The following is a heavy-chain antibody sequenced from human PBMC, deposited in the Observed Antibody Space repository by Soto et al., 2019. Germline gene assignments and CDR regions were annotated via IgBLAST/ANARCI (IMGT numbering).Heavy chain of an antibody. Sequence: GGSLRLSCAASGFTFSSYGMHWVRQAPGKGLEWVAVIWYDGSNKYYADSVKGRFTISRDNSKNTLYLQMNSLRAEDTAVYYCARVSVAGTEAVVQTELDYWGQGTLVTVSS. V-gene: IGHV3-33*01. CDR1: GFTFSSYG. CDR2: IWYDGSNK. CDR3: ARVSVAGTEAVVQTELDY. J-gene: IGHJ4*02. D-gene: IGHD6-19*01.